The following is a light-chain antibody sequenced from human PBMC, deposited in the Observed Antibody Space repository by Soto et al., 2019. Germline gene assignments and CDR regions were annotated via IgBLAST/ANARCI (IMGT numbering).Light chain of an antibody. CDR3: QQLSNWPRT. J-gene: IGKJ1*01. Sequence: DIVLSQSPATLSSSLGERATLSCRASQSVSSYLAWYQQKPGQAPRLLIYDASNRATGIPSRFSGSGSGTDFTLTISSLEPEDFAIYYCQQLSNWPRTFGQGTKVDIK. V-gene: IGKV3-11*01. CDR1: QSVSSY. CDR2: DAS.